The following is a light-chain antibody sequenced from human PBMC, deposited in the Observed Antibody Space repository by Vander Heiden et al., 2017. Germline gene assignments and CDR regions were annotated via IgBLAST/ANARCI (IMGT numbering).Light chain of an antibody. CDR2: WAS. J-gene: IGKJ3*01. Sequence: DIVMTQSPDSLAVSLGERATINCKSSQSVLYTSNNKNYLAWYQQKPGQPPKLLLYWASTRESGVPDRFSGSGSGTDFTLTISSLQAGDVAVYYCQQDDSTPFTFGHGTKVAVK. CDR3: QQDDSTPFT. V-gene: IGKV4-1*01. CDR1: QSVLYTSNNKNY.